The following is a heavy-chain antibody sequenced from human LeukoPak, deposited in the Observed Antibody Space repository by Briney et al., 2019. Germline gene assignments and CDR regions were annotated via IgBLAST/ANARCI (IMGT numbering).Heavy chain of an antibody. CDR3: ASMAPAEYFQH. V-gene: IGHV4-30-4*01. CDR2: IYYSGST. J-gene: IGHJ1*01. CDR1: GGSISSGDYY. D-gene: IGHD5-24*01. Sequence: PSETLSLTCTVSGGSISSGDYYWSWIRQPPGKGLEWIGYIYYSGSTYYNPSLKSRVTISVDTSKNQFSLKLSSVTAADTAVYYCASMAPAEYFQHWGQGTLVTVSS.